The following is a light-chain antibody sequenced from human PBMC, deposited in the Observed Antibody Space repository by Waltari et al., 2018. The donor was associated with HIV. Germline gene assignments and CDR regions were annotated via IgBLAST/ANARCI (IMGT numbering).Light chain of an antibody. CDR2: EVN. V-gene: IGLV2-8*01. J-gene: IGLJ3*02. Sequence: QSAQTQPPSASGSPGQSVTISCTGTSSDVGGSKYVSWYQQHPGKAPKLMIYEVNKRPSGVPDRFSGSKSANTASLTVSGLQADDEADYYCNSYAGSNNWVFGGGTKLTVL. CDR1: SSDVGGSKY. CDR3: NSYAGSNNWV.